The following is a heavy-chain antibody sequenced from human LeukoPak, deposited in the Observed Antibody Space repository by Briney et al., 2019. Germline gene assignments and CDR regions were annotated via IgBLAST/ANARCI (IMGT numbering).Heavy chain of an antibody. V-gene: IGHV5-51*01. D-gene: IGHD7-27*01. CDR2: IYPGDSDT. CDR1: GYTFTNYW. J-gene: IGHJ4*02. Sequence: GESLKISCKGSGYTFTNYWIGWVRQMPREGLEWMGIIYPGDSDTRYSPSFQGQVTFSAAKSTNTTYLQWSSQKASDTAMYYCARPNTAANWGPIGAFDYWGQGTLVTVSS. CDR3: ARPNTAANWGPIGAFDY.